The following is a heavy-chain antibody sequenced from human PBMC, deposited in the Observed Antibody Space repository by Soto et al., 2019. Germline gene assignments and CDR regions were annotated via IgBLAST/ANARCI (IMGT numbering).Heavy chain of an antibody. Sequence: ESGGGVVQPGRSLRLSCAASGFTFSSYGMHWVRQAPGKGLEWVAVISYDGSNKYYADSVKGRFTISRDNSKNTLYLQMNSLRAEDTAVYYCAKMSLAAAGDYWGQGTLVTVSS. V-gene: IGHV3-30*18. CDR2: ISYDGSNK. D-gene: IGHD6-13*01. J-gene: IGHJ4*02. CDR1: GFTFSSYG. CDR3: AKMSLAAAGDY.